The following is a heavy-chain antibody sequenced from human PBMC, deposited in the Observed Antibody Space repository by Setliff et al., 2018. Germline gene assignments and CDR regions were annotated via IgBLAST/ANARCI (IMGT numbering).Heavy chain of an antibody. CDR3: ARSGDYGSGRLSP. J-gene: IGHJ5*02. CDR1: GGSVSSGDHY. V-gene: IGHV4-61*02. Sequence: SETLSLTCTVSGGSVSSGDHYWSWIRQPAGKGLEWIGRIHASGSTNYNPSLKSRVTISLDTSNNQFSLKLSSVTAAETAMYYCARSGDYGSGRLSPWGQGTLVTVSS. CDR2: IHASGST. D-gene: IGHD3-10*01.